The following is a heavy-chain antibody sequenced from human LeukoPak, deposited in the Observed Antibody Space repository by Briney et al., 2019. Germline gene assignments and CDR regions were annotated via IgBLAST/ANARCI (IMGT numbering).Heavy chain of an antibody. D-gene: IGHD1-26*01. CDR2: ISGSGDST. J-gene: IGHJ4*02. CDR1: GFTFSTFA. CDR3: AKVPYSANYYFDY. V-gene: IGHV3-23*01. Sequence: PGGCLRLSCAASGFTFSTFAMTWVRRAPGKGLEWVSAISGSGDSTSYADSVKGRFSISRDNSKNTLYLQMSSLRAEDTAVYYCAKVPYSANYYFDYWGQGTLVTVSS.